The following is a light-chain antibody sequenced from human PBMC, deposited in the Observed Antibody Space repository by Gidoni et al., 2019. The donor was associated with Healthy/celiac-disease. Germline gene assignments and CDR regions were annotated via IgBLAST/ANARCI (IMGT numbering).Light chain of an antibody. CDR2: AAS. CDR3: QQSYSTPWT. Sequence: DIQMTQSPSSLSASVGDRVTITCRASQIISSDLNWYQQKPGKAPKLLIYAASSLQSGIPSRFSGSGSGTDFTLTISSLQPEDFATYYCQQSYSTPWTFGQGTKVEIK. CDR1: QIISSD. J-gene: IGKJ1*01. V-gene: IGKV1-39*01.